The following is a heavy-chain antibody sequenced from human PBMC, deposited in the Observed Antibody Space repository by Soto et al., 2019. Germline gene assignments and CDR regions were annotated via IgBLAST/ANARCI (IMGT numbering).Heavy chain of an antibody. CDR3: ARALPVSSGYYTPLFDD. V-gene: IGHV4-59*01. CDR2: IYYSGST. CDR1: GGSISSYY. J-gene: IGHJ4*02. Sequence: SETLSLTCTVSGGSISSYYWSWIRQPPGKGLEWIGYIYYSGSTNYNPSLKSRVTISVDTSKNQFSLKLSSVTAADTAVYYCARALPVSSGYYTPLFDDWGQGTLVTVSS. D-gene: IGHD3-22*01.